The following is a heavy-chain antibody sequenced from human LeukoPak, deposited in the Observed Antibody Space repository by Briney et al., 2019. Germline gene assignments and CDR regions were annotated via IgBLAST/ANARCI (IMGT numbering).Heavy chain of an antibody. D-gene: IGHD3-22*01. Sequence: ASVKVSCKASGYTFTSYYMHWVRQAPGQGLEWMGIINPSGGSTSYAQKFQGRVTMTRDTSTSTVYMELSSLRSEDTAVYYCARDQDYYDSSGYLSSGLDYWGRGTLVTVSS. J-gene: IGHJ4*02. V-gene: IGHV1-46*01. CDR3: ARDQDYYDSSGYLSSGLDY. CDR2: INPSGGST. CDR1: GYTFTSYY.